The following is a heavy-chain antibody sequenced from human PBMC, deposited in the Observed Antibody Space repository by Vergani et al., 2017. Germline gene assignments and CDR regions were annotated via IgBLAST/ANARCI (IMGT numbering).Heavy chain of an antibody. J-gene: IGHJ4*02. Sequence: QVQLQESGPGLVKPSQTLYLTCTVSGGSISSGGYYWSWIRQHPGKGLEWIGYIYYSGSTYYNPSLKSRITISVDTSKNQFSLKLSSVTAADTAVYYCARTDYYDSSMDYWGQGTLVTVSS. CDR1: GGSISSGGYY. V-gene: IGHV4-31*03. CDR2: IYYSGST. D-gene: IGHD3-22*01. CDR3: ARTDYYDSSMDY.